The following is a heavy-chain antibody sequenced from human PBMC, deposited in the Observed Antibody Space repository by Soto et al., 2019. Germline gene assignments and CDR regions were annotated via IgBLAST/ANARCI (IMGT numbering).Heavy chain of an antibody. CDR2: ITWDGGST. CDR3: AKDYTPYRGYSYGSDY. V-gene: IGHV3-43*01. CDR1: GFTFDDYT. J-gene: IGHJ4*02. D-gene: IGHD5-18*01. Sequence: DVQLVESGGVVVQPGGSLRLSCAASGFTFDDYTMHWVRQAPGKGLEWVSLITWDGGSTYYADSVKGRFTISRDNSKNSLYLQMNSLRTEDSALYYCAKDYTPYRGYSYGSDYWGQGALVTVSS.